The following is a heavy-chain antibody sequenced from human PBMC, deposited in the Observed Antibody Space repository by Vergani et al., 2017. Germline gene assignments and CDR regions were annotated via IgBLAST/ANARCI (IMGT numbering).Heavy chain of an antibody. D-gene: IGHD1-7*01. CDR2: IKSKTDGGTT. CDR1: GFTFSNAW. CDR3: VWNELRPSALNLDAFDI. V-gene: IGHV3-15*01. Sequence: EVQLVESGGGLVKPGGSLRLSCAASGFTFSNAWMSWVRQAPGKGLEWVGRIKSKTDGGTTDYAAPVKGRFTISRDDSKNTLYLQMNSLKTEDTAVYYCVWNELRPSALNLDAFDIWGQGTMVTVSS. J-gene: IGHJ3*02.